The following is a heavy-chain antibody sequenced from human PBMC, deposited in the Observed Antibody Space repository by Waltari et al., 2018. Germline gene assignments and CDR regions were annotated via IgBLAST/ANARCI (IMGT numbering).Heavy chain of an antibody. CDR1: GFTFSSYS. CDR2: ISSSSSPI. CDR3: ARVLLPGYSSSWYSYMDV. V-gene: IGHV3-48*04. J-gene: IGHJ6*03. D-gene: IGHD6-13*01. Sequence: EVQLVESGGGLVQPGGSLRLSCAASGFTFSSYSMNWVRQAPGKGLEWVSYISSSSSPIYYADSVKGRFTISRDNAKNSLYLQMNSLRAEDTAVYYCARVLLPGYSSSWYSYMDVWGKGTTVTVSS.